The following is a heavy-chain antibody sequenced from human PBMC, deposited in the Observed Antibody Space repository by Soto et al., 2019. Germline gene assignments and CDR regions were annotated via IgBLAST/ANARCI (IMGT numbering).Heavy chain of an antibody. V-gene: IGHV4-59*01. D-gene: IGHD3-22*01. Sequence: SSETLSLTCTVSGGSISSYYWSWIRQPPGKGLEWIGYIYYSGSTNYNPSLKSRVTISVDTSKNQFSLKLSSVTAADTAVYYCAREGSYDSSGYYRLNDAFDIWGQGTMVTVS. CDR1: GGSISSYY. J-gene: IGHJ3*02. CDR2: IYYSGST. CDR3: AREGSYDSSGYYRLNDAFDI.